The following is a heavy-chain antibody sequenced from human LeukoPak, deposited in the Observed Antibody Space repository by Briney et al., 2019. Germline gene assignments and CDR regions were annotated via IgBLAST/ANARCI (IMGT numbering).Heavy chain of an antibody. J-gene: IGHJ4*02. CDR2: ISGSGGST. D-gene: IGHD3/OR15-3a*01. Sequence: PGGSLRLSCAASGFTFDDYAMHWVRQAPGKGLEWVSAISGSGGSTYYADSVKGRFTISRDNSKNTLYLQMNSLRAEDTAVYYCARGLGYYFDYWGQGTLVTVSS. V-gene: IGHV3-23*01. CDR1: GFTFDDYA. CDR3: ARGLGYYFDY.